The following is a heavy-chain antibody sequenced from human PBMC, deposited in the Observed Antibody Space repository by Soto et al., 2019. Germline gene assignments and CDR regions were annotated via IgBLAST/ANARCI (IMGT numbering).Heavy chain of an antibody. CDR1: GFTFSSYG. CDR3: ARDVGGEYSSSDRRVYYYYGMDV. V-gene: IGHV3-33*01. D-gene: IGHD6-6*01. CDR2: IWYDGSNK. Sequence: GGSLRLSCAASGFTFSSYGMHWVRQAPGKGLEWVAVIWYDGSNKYYADSVKGRFTISRDNSKNTLYLQMNSLRAEDTAVYYCARDVGGEYSSSDRRVYYYYGMDVWGQGTTVTVSS. J-gene: IGHJ6*02.